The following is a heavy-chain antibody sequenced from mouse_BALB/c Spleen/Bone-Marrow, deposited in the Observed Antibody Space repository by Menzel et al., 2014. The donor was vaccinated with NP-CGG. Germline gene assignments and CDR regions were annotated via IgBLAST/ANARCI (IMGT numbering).Heavy chain of an antibody. CDR1: GYSFTGYF. V-gene: IGHV1-37*01. CDR3: GRRGKSDAMDY. CDR2: INPYHGDT. Sequence: EVQLQQSGPELVKPGASVKISCKASGYSFTGYFMNWVRQSHGKSLEWIGRINPYHGDTFYNQNFKGKATLTVDKSSSTVLMECLSMTSEYSAVYYCGRRGKSDAMDYWGQGTSVTVSS. J-gene: IGHJ4*01. D-gene: IGHD2-1*01.